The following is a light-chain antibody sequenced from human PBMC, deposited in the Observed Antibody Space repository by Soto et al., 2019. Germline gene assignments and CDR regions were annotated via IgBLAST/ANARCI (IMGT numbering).Light chain of an antibody. Sequence: DIQMTQSPSSLSASVGDRVTITCRASPGISNYLAWYQQKPGQVPRLLIYGASTLQSGVPSRFSGSGSGTDFTLAISSRQPEDVATYYCQNYDGAPFTFGPGTKVDIK. CDR3: QNYDGAPFT. CDR2: GAS. V-gene: IGKV1-27*01. J-gene: IGKJ3*01. CDR1: PGISNY.